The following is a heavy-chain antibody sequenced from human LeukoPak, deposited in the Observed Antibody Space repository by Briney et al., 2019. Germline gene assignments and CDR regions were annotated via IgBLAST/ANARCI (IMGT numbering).Heavy chain of an antibody. CDR1: GGTFSSYA. CDR3: ATRGSPQWLNDNWFDP. CDR2: IIPIFGTA. V-gene: IGHV1-69*05. Sequence: ASVKVSCKASGGTFSSYAISWVRQAPGQGLEWMGGIIPIFGTANYAQKFQGRVTITTDESTSTAYMELSSLRSEDTAVYYCATRGSPQWLNDNWFDPWGQGTLVTVSS. D-gene: IGHD6-19*01. J-gene: IGHJ5*02.